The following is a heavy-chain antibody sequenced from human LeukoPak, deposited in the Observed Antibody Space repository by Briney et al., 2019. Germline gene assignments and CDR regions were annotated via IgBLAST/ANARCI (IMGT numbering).Heavy chain of an antibody. Sequence: PGGSLRLSCAASGFTFSSYAMSWVRQAPGMGLEGVSVIIGSGDSTYYADSVKGRFTISRDNSKNPLSLQMNSLRAEDTAVYYCAKSWAVAYSFDYWGQGTLVTVSS. D-gene: IGHD6-19*01. V-gene: IGHV3-23*01. CDR3: AKSWAVAYSFDY. CDR2: IIGSGDST. J-gene: IGHJ4*02. CDR1: GFTFSSYA.